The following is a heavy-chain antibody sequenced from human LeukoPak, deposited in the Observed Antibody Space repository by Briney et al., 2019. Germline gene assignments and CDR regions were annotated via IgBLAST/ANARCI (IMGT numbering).Heavy chain of an antibody. CDR2: MNPNSGNT. Sequence: ASVKVSCKASGYTFTSYDINWVRQATGQGLEWMGWMNPNSGNTGYAQKFQGRVTMTRNTSISTAYMELSSLRSEDTAVYYCARHYDSTAYSLDYWGQGTLVTVSS. D-gene: IGHD3-22*01. J-gene: IGHJ4*02. CDR1: GYTFTSYD. V-gene: IGHV1-8*01. CDR3: ARHYDSTAYSLDY.